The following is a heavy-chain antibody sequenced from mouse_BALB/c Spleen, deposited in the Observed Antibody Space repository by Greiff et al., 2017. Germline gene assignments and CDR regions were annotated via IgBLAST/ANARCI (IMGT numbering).Heavy chain of an antibody. CDR1: GYTFTDYA. V-gene: IGHV1-67*01. CDR2: ISTYYGNT. CDR3: ARGANWDLYYAMDY. D-gene: IGHD4-1*01. J-gene: IGHJ4*01. Sequence: QVQLKQSGPELVRPGVSVKISCKGSGYTFTDYAMHWVKQSHAKSLEWIGVISTYYGNTNYNQKFKGKATMTVDKSSSTAYMELARLTSEDSAIYYCARGANWDLYYAMDYWGQGTSVTVSS.